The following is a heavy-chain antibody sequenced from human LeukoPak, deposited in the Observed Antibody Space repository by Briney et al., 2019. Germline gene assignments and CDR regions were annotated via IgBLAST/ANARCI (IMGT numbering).Heavy chain of an antibody. D-gene: IGHD1-26*01. CDR1: GFTFSSYA. J-gene: IGHJ4*02. Sequence: GGSLRLSCAASGFTFSSYAMSWVRQAPGKGLEWVSRINTDGTGTSYADSVKGRFTISRDGAKNTLYLQMSGLRAEDTAVYYCARVKSGSYYPIDYWGQGTLVTVSS. CDR3: ARVKSGSYYPIDY. CDR2: INTDGTGT. V-gene: IGHV3-74*01.